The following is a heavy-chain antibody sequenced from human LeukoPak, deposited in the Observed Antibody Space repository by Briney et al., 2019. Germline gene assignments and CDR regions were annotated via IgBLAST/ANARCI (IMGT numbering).Heavy chain of an antibody. Sequence: GGSLRLSCATSGFTFSNYAVSWVRQAPGKGLEWVSSISGSGGTTYYADSVKGRFTISRDNSKNSLYLQMNSLRAEDTAVYYCARDPPFIIGTTFFDYWGQGTLVTVSS. CDR2: ISGSGGTT. CDR3: ARDPPFIIGTTFFDY. J-gene: IGHJ4*02. V-gene: IGHV3-23*01. D-gene: IGHD1-20*01. CDR1: GFTFSNYA.